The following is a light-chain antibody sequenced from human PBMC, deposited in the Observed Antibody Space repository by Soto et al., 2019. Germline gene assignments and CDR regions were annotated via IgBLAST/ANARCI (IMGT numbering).Light chain of an antibody. Sequence: QSVLTQPPSVSGAPGQRVTISCTGNNSNLGAGYDVHWYQQLPGAAPKLVVFGNRNRPSGVPERFSGSKSGTSASLAITGLQAEDEADYYCQAYVYSLTAFVFGGGTKLTVL. CDR2: GNR. CDR3: QAYVYSLTAFV. V-gene: IGLV1-40*01. J-gene: IGLJ3*02. CDR1: NSNLGAGYD.